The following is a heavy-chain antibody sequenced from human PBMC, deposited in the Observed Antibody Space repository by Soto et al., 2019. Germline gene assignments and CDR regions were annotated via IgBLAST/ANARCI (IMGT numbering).Heavy chain of an antibody. V-gene: IGHV1-69*12. Sequence: QVQLVQSGAEVKKPGSSVKVSCKASGGTFSSYAISWVRQAPRQGLEWMGGIIPIFGTANYAQKFQGRVTITADESTSTAYMELSSLRSEDTAVYYCAREYGLRWFGELSGDYYYYGMDVWGQGTTVTVSS. CDR2: IIPIFGTA. J-gene: IGHJ6*02. CDR1: GGTFSSYA. CDR3: AREYGLRWFGELSGDYYYYGMDV. D-gene: IGHD3-10*01.